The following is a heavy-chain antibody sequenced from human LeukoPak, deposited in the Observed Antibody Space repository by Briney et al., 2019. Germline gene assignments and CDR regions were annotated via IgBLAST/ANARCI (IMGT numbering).Heavy chain of an antibody. CDR3: ARVVVRGLTDY. J-gene: IGHJ4*02. D-gene: IGHD3-10*01. CDR2: IYYSGNT. V-gene: IGHV4-59*12. Sequence: SETLSLTCTVSGGSISSYYWSWIRQPPGKGLEWIGYIYYSGNTNYNPSLKSRVAISVDTSKNQFSLKLSSVTAADTAVYYCARVVVRGLTDYWGQGTLVTVSS. CDR1: GGSISSYY.